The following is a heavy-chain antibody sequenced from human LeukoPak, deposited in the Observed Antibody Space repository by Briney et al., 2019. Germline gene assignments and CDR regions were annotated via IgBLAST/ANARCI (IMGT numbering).Heavy chain of an antibody. Sequence: SETLSLTCTVSGDSLSSTYWSWIRQPPGKGPEWIGYIFYTGSTNYNPSLKSRVTISVDTSKNQFSLRLNSVTAADTAVYFCARLLGPASWFDPWGQGTLVTVSS. D-gene: IGHD2-2*01. CDR3: ARLLGPASWFDP. CDR1: GDSLSSTY. CDR2: IFYTGST. V-gene: IGHV4-59*08. J-gene: IGHJ5*02.